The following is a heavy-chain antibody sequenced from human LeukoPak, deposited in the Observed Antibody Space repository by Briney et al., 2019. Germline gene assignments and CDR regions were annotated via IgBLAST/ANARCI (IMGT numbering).Heavy chain of an antibody. V-gene: IGHV3-21*01. CDR3: ASLLVVPAALDYYYGMDV. D-gene: IGHD2-2*01. CDR1: GFTFSSYS. J-gene: IGHJ6*04. CDR2: ISSSSYI. Sequence: SGGSLRLSCAASGFTFSSYSMNWVRQAPGKGLEWVSSISSSSYIYYADSVKGRFTISRDNAKNSPYLQMNSLRAEDTAVYYCASLLVVPAALDYYYGMDVWGKGTTVTVSS.